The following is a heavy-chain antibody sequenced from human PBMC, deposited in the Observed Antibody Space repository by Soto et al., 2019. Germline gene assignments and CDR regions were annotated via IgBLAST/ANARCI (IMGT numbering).Heavy chain of an antibody. CDR3: AKGGYSGYESYLDY. Sequence: ASVKVSCKASGYTFTSYDINWVRQATGQGLEWMGWMNPNSGNTGYAQKFQGRVTMTRNTSISTAYMELSSLRSEDTAVYYCAKGGYSGYESYLDYWGQGTLVTVSS. D-gene: IGHD5-12*01. CDR2: MNPNSGNT. CDR1: GYTFTSYD. J-gene: IGHJ4*02. V-gene: IGHV1-8*01.